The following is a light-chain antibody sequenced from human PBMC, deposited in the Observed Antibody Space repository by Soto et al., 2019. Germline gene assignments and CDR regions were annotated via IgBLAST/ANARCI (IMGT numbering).Light chain of an antibody. Sequence: QSVLTQPPSVSAAPGQKVTISCSGSSSNIGNNYVSWYQQLPGTAPKLLIYDNNKRPSGIPDRFSGSKSGTSATLGITGLQTGDEADYYCGTWDSSLSAYVFGTGTNHRP. CDR3: GTWDSSLSAYV. V-gene: IGLV1-51*01. J-gene: IGLJ1*01. CDR1: SSNIGNNY. CDR2: DNN.